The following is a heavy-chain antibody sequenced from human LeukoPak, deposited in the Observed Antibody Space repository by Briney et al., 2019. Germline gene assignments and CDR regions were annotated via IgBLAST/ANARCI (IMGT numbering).Heavy chain of an antibody. CDR1: GFTFSSYW. D-gene: IGHD2-2*01. CDR3: AKDLGYCSSTSCYLDS. V-gene: IGHV3-7*03. CDR2: IKQDGSEK. Sequence: GGSLRLSCAASGFTFSSYWMSWVRQAPGKGLEWVANIKQDGSEKYYVDSVKGRFTISRDNSKNTLYVQMNSLRAEDTAVYYCAKDLGYCSSTSCYLDSWGQGTLVTVSS. J-gene: IGHJ4*02.